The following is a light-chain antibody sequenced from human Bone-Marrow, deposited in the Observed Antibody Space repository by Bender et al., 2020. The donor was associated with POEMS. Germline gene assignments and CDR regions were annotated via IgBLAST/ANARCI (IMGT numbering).Light chain of an antibody. CDR3: GAWDDNLNAVV. CDR1: SSDVGSYNL. J-gene: IGLJ2*01. Sequence: QSALTQPASVSGSPGQSITISCTGTSSDVGSYNLVSWYQQHPGKAPKLMIYEAIKRPSGISPRFSGSRSGSTASLTISGLQAEDEADYYCGAWDDNLNAVVFGGGTKLTVL. CDR2: EAI. V-gene: IGLV2-23*01.